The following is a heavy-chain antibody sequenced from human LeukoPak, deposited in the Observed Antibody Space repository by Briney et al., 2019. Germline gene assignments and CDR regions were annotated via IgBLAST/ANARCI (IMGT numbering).Heavy chain of an antibody. CDR3: STEDKYCTGANCGVF. CDR1: GYTLTEYY. J-gene: IGHJ4*02. D-gene: IGHD2-8*02. V-gene: IGHV1-2*02. CDR2: IIPDSGGT. Sequence: ASVKVSCKASGYTLTEYYIHWVRQPPGQGLEWMGFIIPDSGGTTYQQNFQGRLTMTRDTSISTFYMELSSLRPDDTAIYYCSTEDKYCTGANCGVFWGQGTLVTVSS.